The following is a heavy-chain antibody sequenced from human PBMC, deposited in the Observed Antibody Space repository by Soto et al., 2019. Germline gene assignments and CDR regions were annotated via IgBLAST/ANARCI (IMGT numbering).Heavy chain of an antibody. J-gene: IGHJ4*02. V-gene: IGHV4-34*01. D-gene: IGHD4-17*01. CDR2: INHSGST. Sequence: SETLSLTCAVYGGSFSGYYWSWIRQPPGKGLEWIGEINHSGSTNYNPSLKSRVTISVDTSKNQFSLKLSSVTAADTAVYYCAVLDYGDYFDYWGQGTLVT. CDR3: AVLDYGDYFDY. CDR1: GGSFSGYY.